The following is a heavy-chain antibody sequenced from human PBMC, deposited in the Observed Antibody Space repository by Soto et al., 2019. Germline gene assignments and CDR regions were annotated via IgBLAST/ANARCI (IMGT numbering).Heavy chain of an antibody. V-gene: IGHV5-10-1*01. J-gene: IGHJ4*02. D-gene: IGHD2-21*02. CDR3: ASHIVVVTAAGLVDY. CDR2: IDPSDSYT. CDR1: GYSFTSYW. Sequence: PGESLKISCKGSGYSFTSYWIGWVRQMPGKGLEWMGRIDPSDSYTNYSPSFQGHVTISADKSISTAYLQWSSLKASDTAIYYCASHIVVVTAAGLVDYWGQGTLVTVSS.